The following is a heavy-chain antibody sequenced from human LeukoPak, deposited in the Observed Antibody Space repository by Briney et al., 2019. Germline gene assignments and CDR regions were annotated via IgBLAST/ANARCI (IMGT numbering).Heavy chain of an antibody. J-gene: IGHJ6*02. CDR1: GFTFSSYA. V-gene: IGHV3-23*01. CDR2: VRGSGGST. Sequence: PGGSLRLSCAASGFTFSSYAMSWVRQAPGKGLEWVSAVRGSGGSTYYADSVKGRFTSSRDNSKNTLYLQMNSLRAEDTAVYHCAKAVATVTPRYYYYGMDVWGQGTTVTVSS. D-gene: IGHD4-17*01. CDR3: AKAVATVTPRYYYYGMDV.